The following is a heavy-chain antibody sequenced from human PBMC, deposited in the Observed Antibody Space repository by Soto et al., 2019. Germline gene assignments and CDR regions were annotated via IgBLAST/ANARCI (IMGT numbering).Heavy chain of an antibody. V-gene: IGHV4-31*01. CDR1: GGSISSGGYY. CDR3: ARHLSFCLAAAGYDHDCTGL. J-gene: IGHJ6*01. D-gene: IGHD6-25*01. CDR2: IYYSVST. Sequence: QVQLQESGPGLVKPSQTLSLTCTVSGGSISSGGYYWSWIRQHPGKGLEWIGYIYYSVSTYYNPSLKRQVTTAVHPFKNQSPGNLRSVTAEDTAVYDVARHLSFCLAAAGYDHDCTGLLGQGTPVPVCS.